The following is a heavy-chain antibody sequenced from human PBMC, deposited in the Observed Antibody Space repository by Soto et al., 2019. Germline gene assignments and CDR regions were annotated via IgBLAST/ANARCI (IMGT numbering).Heavy chain of an antibody. J-gene: IGHJ6*03. V-gene: IGHV4-39*01. CDR1: GGSISSSSYY. CDR3: ARPVRVPAAKAPSAEDYYYYMDV. D-gene: IGHD2-2*01. Sequence: QLQLQESGPGLVKPSETLSLTCTVSGGSISSSSYYWGWIRQPPGKGLEWIGSIYYSGSTYYNPSLKSRVTISVDTSKNQFSLKLSSVTAADTAVYYCARPVRVPAAKAPSAEDYYYYMDVWGKGTTVTVSS. CDR2: IYYSGST.